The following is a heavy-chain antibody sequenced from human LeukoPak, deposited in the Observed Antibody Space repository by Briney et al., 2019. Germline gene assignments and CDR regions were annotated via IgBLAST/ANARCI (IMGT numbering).Heavy chain of an antibody. CDR3: ARAGAKRALDY. CDR2: IYYSGTT. J-gene: IGHJ4*01. V-gene: IGHV4-59*01. CDR1: GGSISSYY. D-gene: IGHD3-10*01. Sequence: SETLSLACTVSGGSISSYYWSWIRQPPGKGLEWIGYIYYSGTTNYNPSLKSRVTISVDTSKNQFSLKLSSVTAADTAVYYCARAGAKRALDYWGQEPWSPSPQ.